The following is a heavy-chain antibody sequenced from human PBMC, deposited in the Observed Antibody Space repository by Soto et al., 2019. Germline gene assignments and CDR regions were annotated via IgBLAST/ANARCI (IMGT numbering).Heavy chain of an antibody. CDR3: ARQRPTDGRWEFANYYGMDV. V-gene: IGHV4-34*12. J-gene: IGHJ6*02. CDR1: GWSFSAYY. D-gene: IGHD1-26*01. Sequence: SETLSLTCAVYGWSFSAYYWSWVRQPPGKGLEWIGEIIHSESTKYNPSLKSRVTITVDTSKNQFSLMMRSVTAADTAVYYCARQRPTDGRWEFANYYGMDVWGQGTPVTVSS. CDR2: IIHSEST.